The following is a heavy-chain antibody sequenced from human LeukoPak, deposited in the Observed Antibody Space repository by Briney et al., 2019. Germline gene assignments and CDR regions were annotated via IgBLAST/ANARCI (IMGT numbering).Heavy chain of an antibody. D-gene: IGHD1-14*01. Sequence: GGSLRLSCAASGFTFSSYEMNWVRQAPGKGLEWVSYISSSGSTIYYADSVKGRFTISRDNAKNSLYLQMNSLRAEDTAVYYCARGGVVAGTNYYYCGMDVWGQGTTVTVSS. V-gene: IGHV3-48*03. CDR3: ARGGVVAGTNYYYCGMDV. CDR1: GFTFSSYE. J-gene: IGHJ6*02. CDR2: ISSSGSTI.